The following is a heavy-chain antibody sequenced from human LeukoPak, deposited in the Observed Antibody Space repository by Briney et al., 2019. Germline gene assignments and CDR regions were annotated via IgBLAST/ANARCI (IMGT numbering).Heavy chain of an antibody. D-gene: IGHD4-17*01. Sequence: PGGSLRLSCAASGFTFSDYYMSWIRQAPGKGLEWVSYISRSGSTIYYADSVKGRFTISRDNAKNSLYLQMNSLRAEDTAVYYCARDLFNLYGVTDYWGQGTLVTVSS. CDR1: GFTFSDYY. CDR3: ARDLFNLYGVTDY. CDR2: ISRSGSTI. V-gene: IGHV3-11*01. J-gene: IGHJ4*02.